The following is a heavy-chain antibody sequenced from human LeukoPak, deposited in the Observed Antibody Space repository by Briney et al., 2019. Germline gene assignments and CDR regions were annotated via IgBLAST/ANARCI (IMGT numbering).Heavy chain of an antibody. CDR3: AGPTCLRGAYCSTNF. Sequence: GGSLRLSCVASGFIFSMFSMTWVRQAPGKGLEWASTISGSSGSTYYADSVKGRFTISRDNAKKSMYLQMNSLRAEDTAVYYCAGPTCLRGAYCSTNFWGQGTLVTVSS. CDR1: GFIFSMFS. D-gene: IGHD2-2*01. CDR2: ISGSSGST. V-gene: IGHV3-21*04. J-gene: IGHJ4*02.